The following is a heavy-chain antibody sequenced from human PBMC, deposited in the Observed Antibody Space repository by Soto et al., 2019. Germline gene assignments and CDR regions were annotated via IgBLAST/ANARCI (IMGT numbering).Heavy chain of an antibody. CDR1: GFTFSSYG. Sequence: QVQLVESGGGVVQPGRSLRLSCAASGFTFSSYGMHWVRQAPGKGLEWVAVISYDGSNKYYADSVKGRFTISRDNSKNTRYLEMSSLRAEDTAVYYCARDQAVTPFDLWGRGTLVTVSS. D-gene: IGHD6-19*01. CDR2: ISYDGSNK. CDR3: ARDQAVTPFDL. J-gene: IGHJ2*01. V-gene: IGHV3-30*03.